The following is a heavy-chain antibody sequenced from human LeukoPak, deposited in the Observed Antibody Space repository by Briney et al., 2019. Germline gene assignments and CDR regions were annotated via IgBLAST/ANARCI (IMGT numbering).Heavy chain of an antibody. CDR3: AESSGGEYYFDY. D-gene: IGHD1-14*01. CDR2: IIPIFGTA. CDR1: GGTFSSYA. J-gene: IGHJ4*02. Sequence: SVKVSCKASGGTFSSYAISWVRQVPGQGLEWMGRIIPIFGTANYAQKFQGRVTITTDESTSTAYMELSSLRSEDAAVYYCAESSGGEYYFDYWGQGTLVTVSS. V-gene: IGHV1-69*05.